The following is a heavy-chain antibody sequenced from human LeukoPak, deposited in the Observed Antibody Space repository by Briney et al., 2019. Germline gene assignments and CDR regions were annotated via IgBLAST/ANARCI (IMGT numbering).Heavy chain of an antibody. CDR3: ARDGYNSYYFDY. CDR1: GGTFSSYA. J-gene: IGHJ4*02. Sequence: ASVKVSCKASGGTFSSYAISWVRQAPGQGLEWMGGIIPIFGTANYAQKFQGRVTITADESTSTAYMELSSLRSEDTAVYYCARDGYNSYYFDYWGQGTPVTVSS. CDR2: IIPIFGTA. V-gene: IGHV1-69*13. D-gene: IGHD5-24*01.